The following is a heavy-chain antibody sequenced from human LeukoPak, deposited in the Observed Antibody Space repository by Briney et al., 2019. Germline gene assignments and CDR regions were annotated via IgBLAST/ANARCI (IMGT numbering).Heavy chain of an antibody. D-gene: IGHD3-22*01. CDR1: GYTFTSYD. Sequence: ASVKVSCKASGYTFTSYDINWVRQATGQGLEWMGWMNPNSGNTGYAQKFQGRVTMTRNTSISTAYMELSSLRSEDTAVYYCAGYYYDSPTGFDPWGQGTLVTVSS. CDR2: MNPNSGNT. J-gene: IGHJ5*02. CDR3: AGYYYDSPTGFDP. V-gene: IGHV1-8*01.